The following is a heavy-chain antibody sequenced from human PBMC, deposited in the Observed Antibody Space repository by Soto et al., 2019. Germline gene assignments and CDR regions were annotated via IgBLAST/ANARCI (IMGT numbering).Heavy chain of an antibody. J-gene: IGHJ4*02. CDR2: ISAGGVST. V-gene: IGHV3-23*01. Sequence: EVQLLESGGGLVQPGGSLRLSCAASGFTFSSYAMSWVRQAPGKGLEWVSTISAGGVSTYYADSVKGRFTISRDNSTSTLYLHTNSLRAEDTAVYYWAKDTGPGGTGSTGFDYGGQGTLCTVSS. D-gene: IGHD1-1*01. CDR1: GFTFSSYA. CDR3: AKDTGPGGTGSTGFDY.